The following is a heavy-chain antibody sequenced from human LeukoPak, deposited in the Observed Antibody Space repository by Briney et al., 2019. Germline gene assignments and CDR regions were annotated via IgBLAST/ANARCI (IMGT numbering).Heavy chain of an antibody. J-gene: IGHJ4*02. V-gene: IGHV3-7*01. CDR2: IKQDGSEK. CDR3: ASKWFCGGDCYYQIDF. D-gene: IGHD2-21*02. CDR1: GFTFSSYW. Sequence: PGGSLRLSCAASGFTFSSYWLSWVRQAPGKGLEWVANIKQDGSEKYYVDSVKGRFTISRDNSKNTLFLQMNSLRPEDTAVYYCASKWFCGGDCYYQIDFWGQGSLVTVSS.